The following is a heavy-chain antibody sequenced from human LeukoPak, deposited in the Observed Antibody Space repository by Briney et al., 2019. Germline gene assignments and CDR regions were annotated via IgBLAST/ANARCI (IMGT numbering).Heavy chain of an antibody. V-gene: IGHV3-74*01. J-gene: IGHJ4*02. CDR2: IDTNGRTT. Sequence: PGGSLRLSCAASSFTFSRYWFHWVRQAPGKGLDCVSRIDTNGRTTDYADSVKGRFTISRDNAKNTLFLEMNSLRAEDTAIYYCARDLAGADAYWGQGTLVTVSS. D-gene: IGHD6-13*01. CDR3: ARDLAGADAY. CDR1: SFTFSRYW.